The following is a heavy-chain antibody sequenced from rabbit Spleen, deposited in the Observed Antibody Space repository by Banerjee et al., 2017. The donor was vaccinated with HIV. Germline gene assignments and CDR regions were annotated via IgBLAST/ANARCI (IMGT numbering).Heavy chain of an antibody. Sequence: QSLEESGGDLVKPGASLTLTCTASGLDFSSSDWIYWVRQAPGKGLEWIGYIDPIFGITYFANWAKGRFTISKTSSTTVTLQMTSLTAADTATYFCAREKSGSSFSSYGMDLWGPGTLVTVS. D-gene: IGHD8-1*01. CDR3: AREKSGSSFSSYGMDL. J-gene: IGHJ6*01. CDR1: GLDFSSSDW. V-gene: IGHV1S40*01. CDR2: IDPIFGIT.